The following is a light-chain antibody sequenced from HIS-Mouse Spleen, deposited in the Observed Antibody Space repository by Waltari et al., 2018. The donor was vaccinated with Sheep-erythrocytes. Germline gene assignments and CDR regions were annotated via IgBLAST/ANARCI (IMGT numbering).Light chain of an antibody. CDR3: CSYAGSYNHV. V-gene: IGLV2-11*01. J-gene: IGLJ1*01. Sequence: QSALTQPRSVSGSPGQSVTNSCTGTSSDVCCYNYVSWYQQHPGKAPKLMIYDVSKRPSGVPDRFSGSKSGNTASLTISGLQAEDEADYYCCSYAGSYNHVFATGTKVTVL. CDR1: SSDVCCYNY. CDR2: DVS.